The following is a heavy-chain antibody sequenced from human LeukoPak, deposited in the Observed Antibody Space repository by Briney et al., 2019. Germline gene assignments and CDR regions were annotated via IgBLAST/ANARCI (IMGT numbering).Heavy chain of an antibody. CDR3: ARDKVYHNFDY. Sequence: GGSLRLSCAASGFTFSSYAMHWVRQAPGKGLEWVAVISYDGSNKYYADSVKGRFTISRDNSKNTLYLQMNSLRAEDTAVYYCARDKVYHNFDYWGQGTLVTVSS. J-gene: IGHJ4*02. D-gene: IGHD5/OR15-5a*01. CDR2: ISYDGSNK. V-gene: IGHV3-30*04. CDR1: GFTFSSYA.